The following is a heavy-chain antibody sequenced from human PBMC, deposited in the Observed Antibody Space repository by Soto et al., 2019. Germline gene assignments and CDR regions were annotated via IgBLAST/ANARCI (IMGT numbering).Heavy chain of an antibody. J-gene: IGHJ4*02. Sequence: SVKVSCKASGGTFSSYAISWVRQAPGQGLEWMGGIIPIFGTANYAQKFQGRVTITADESTSTAYMELSSLRSEDTAVYYCASAPLVYYYDSSGYFFDYWGQGTLVTVSS. D-gene: IGHD3-22*01. CDR2: IIPIFGTA. CDR1: GGTFSSYA. V-gene: IGHV1-69*13. CDR3: ASAPLVYYYDSSGYFFDY.